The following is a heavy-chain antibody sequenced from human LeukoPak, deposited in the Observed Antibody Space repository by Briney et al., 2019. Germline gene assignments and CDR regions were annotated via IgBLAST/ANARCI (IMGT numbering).Heavy chain of an antibody. J-gene: IGHJ4*02. Sequence: GGSLRLSCAASGFTFSSYGMSWVRQAPGKGLEWVSAISGSGGSTYYADSVKGRITISRDNSMNTLYLQMNSLRAEDTAVYYCAKVRWGSDNALDSWGQGTLVTGSS. V-gene: IGHV3-23*01. CDR1: GFTFSSYG. CDR2: ISGSGGST. D-gene: IGHD3-16*01. CDR3: AKVRWGSDNALDS.